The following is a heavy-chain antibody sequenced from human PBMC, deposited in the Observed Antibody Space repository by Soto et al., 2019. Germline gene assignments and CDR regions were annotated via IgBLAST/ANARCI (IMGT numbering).Heavy chain of an antibody. CDR1: GGSFSGYY. CDR2: INHSGST. V-gene: IGHV4-34*01. CDR3: ARTVTTPLLRGYYYYMDV. D-gene: IGHD4-17*01. J-gene: IGHJ6*03. Sequence: SETLSLTCAVYGGSFSGYYWSWIRQPPGKGLEWIGEINHSGSTNYNPSLKSRVTISVDTSKNQFSLKLSSVTAADTAVYYCARTVTTPLLRGYYYYMDVWGKGTTVTVSS.